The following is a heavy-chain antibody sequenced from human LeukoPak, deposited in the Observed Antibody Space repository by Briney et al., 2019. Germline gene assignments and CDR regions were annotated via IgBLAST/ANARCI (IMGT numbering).Heavy chain of an antibody. Sequence: PSETLSLTCTVSGGSFSSCYWSWIRQPAGKGLEWIGHISTGGGSNHNPSLKSRVTMSQDTSKAQVSLKLSSVTAADTAVYYCARGHYDSRGYYHSDYWGQGTLVTVSS. V-gene: IGHV4-4*07. CDR3: ARGHYDSRGYYHSDY. CDR2: ISTGGGS. J-gene: IGHJ4*02. D-gene: IGHD3-22*01. CDR1: GGSFSSCY.